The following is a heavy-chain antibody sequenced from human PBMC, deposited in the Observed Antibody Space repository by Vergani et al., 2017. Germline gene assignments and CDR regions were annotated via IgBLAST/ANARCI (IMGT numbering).Heavy chain of an antibody. CDR3: AKAGSVASESLQYNFYMDV. J-gene: IGHJ6*03. CDR1: GFTLSDHV. Sequence: EVQLVESGGGLVQPGGSLRLSCAASGFTLSDHVMDWVRQGPGKGLEWVGRSRNKARSYTTEYSASVKGRFTISRDDSRNSLYLQMNSLRTEDSAVYYCAKAGSVASESLQYNFYMDVWGKGTTVTVS. V-gene: IGHV3-72*01. CDR2: SRNKARSYTT. D-gene: IGHD5-24*01.